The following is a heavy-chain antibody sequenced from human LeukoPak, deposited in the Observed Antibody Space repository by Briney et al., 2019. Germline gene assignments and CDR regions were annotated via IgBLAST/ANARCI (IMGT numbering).Heavy chain of an antibody. J-gene: IGHJ4*02. CDR3: ARLLEGVAGAWGY. CDR2: IYYGGSA. V-gene: IGHV4-59*08. CDR1: GGSIKSYY. D-gene: IGHD6-19*01. Sequence: PPETLSLICSVSGGSIKSYYWSWIRQPPREGLEWIGYIYYGGSADYNPSLKSRVTISVETSKNQFSLKLSSVTAADTGVYYCARLLEGVAGAWGYWGQGTLVGVS.